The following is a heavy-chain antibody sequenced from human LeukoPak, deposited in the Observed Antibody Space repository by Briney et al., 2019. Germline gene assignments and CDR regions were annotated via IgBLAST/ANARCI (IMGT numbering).Heavy chain of an antibody. CDR2: ISYDGSNT. D-gene: IGHD6-13*01. Sequence: HPGGSLRLSCAASGFTFSSHGMHWVRQAPGKGLEWVAVISYDGSNTYYADSVKGRFTISRDNSKNTLYLQMNSLRAEDTAVYYCARGYLSSTRTDYFDYWGQGTLVTVSS. CDR1: GFTFSSHG. J-gene: IGHJ4*02. V-gene: IGHV3-30*03. CDR3: ARGYLSSTRTDYFDY.